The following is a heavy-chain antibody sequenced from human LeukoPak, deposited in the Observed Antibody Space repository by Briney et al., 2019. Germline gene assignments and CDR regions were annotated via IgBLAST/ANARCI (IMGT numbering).Heavy chain of an antibody. D-gene: IGHD2-15*01. V-gene: IGHV3-21*01. Sequence: GGSLRLSCAASKFTFSSYSMNWLRQAPGKGLAWLSSISSSSSYIKYADSVKGRFTISRDNAENSLFLQMNSLRAEDTAVYYCARVYCSGGDCYSAFDYWGQGTLVTVSS. CDR2: ISSSSSYI. J-gene: IGHJ4*02. CDR3: ARVYCSGGDCYSAFDY. CDR1: KFTFSSYS.